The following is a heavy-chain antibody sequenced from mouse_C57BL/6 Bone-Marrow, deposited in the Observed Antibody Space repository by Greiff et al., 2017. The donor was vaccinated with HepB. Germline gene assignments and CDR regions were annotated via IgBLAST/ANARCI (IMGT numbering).Heavy chain of an antibody. CDR1: GYTFTDYY. CDR2: IYPGSGNT. CDR3: ARDCMDY. J-gene: IGHJ4*01. Sequence: VQLQQSGAELVRPGASVKLSCKASGYTFTDYYINWVKQRPGQGLEWIARIYPGSGNTYYNEKFKGKATLTAEKSSSTAYMQLSSLTSDDSAVYFCARDCMDYWGQGTSVTVSS. V-gene: IGHV1-76*01.